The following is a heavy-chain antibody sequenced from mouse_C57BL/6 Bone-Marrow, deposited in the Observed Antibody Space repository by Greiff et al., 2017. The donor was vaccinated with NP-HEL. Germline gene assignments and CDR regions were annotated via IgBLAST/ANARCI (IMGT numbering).Heavy chain of an antibody. J-gene: IGHJ3*01. Sequence: EVHLVESGGGLVQPGGSLSLSCAASGFTFTDYYMSWVRQPPGKALEWLGFIRNKANGYTTEYSASVKGRFTISRNKSKSILYLQMNALRAEDSATYYCARSTDMTTVVEWGQGTLVTVSA. D-gene: IGHD1-1*01. CDR2: IRNKANGYTT. CDR1: GFTFTDYY. CDR3: ARSTDMTTVVE. V-gene: IGHV7-3*01.